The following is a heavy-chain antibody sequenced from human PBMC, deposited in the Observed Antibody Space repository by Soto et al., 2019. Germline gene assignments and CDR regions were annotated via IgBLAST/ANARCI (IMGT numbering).Heavy chain of an antibody. CDR2: INHSGST. CDR1: GGSFSGYY. D-gene: IGHD6-13*01. CDR3: ARGQFWRSSFDY. J-gene: IGHJ4*02. V-gene: IGHV4-34*02. Sequence: QVQLQQWGAGLLKPSETLSLTCAVYGGSFSGYYWSWIRQPPGKGLEWIGEINHSGSTNYNPSLKSRVTISVDTSKNQFSLKLSSVTAPDTAVSYCARGQFWRSSFDYWGQGTLVTVSS.